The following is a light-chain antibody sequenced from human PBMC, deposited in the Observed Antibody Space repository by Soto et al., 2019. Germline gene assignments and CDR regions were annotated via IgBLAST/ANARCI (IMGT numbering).Light chain of an antibody. CDR2: EVS. CDR3: ISYTGSSTSYV. Sequence: QSVLTQPSSVSGSPGQSITISCSGTSIDVGSYDHVAWYQQFPGKTPKLMIYEVSNRPSGVSSRFSGSKSGNTASLTISGLQAEDEADYYCISYTGSSTSYVFGSGTKVT. J-gene: IGLJ1*01. V-gene: IGLV2-14*01. CDR1: SIDVGSYDH.